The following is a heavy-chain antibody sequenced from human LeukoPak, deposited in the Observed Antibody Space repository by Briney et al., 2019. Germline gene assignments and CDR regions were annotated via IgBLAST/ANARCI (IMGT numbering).Heavy chain of an antibody. Sequence: GGSLRLSCAASGFTFSSYEMNWVRQAPGKGREWVSSISSSGGYIYYADSVKGRFTISRDNAKNSLYLQMNSLRAEDTAVYYCAREQYISGKSLDYWGQGKLVTVSS. CDR1: GFTFSSYE. CDR2: ISSSGGYI. D-gene: IGHD3-10*01. J-gene: IGHJ4*01. CDR3: AREQYISGKSLDY. V-gene: IGHV3-21*01.